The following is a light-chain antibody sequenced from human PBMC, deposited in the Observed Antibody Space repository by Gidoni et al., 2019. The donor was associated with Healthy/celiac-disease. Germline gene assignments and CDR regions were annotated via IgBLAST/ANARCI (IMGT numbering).Light chain of an antibody. Sequence: EIVMTQSQATLSVSPGERATLSCRASQSVSSNLAWYQQKPGQAPRLLIYGASTRATGLPARFSGSGSGTEFTLTISSLQSEDFAVYYCQQYNSWPPWTFGQGTKVEIK. CDR2: GAS. CDR1: QSVSSN. J-gene: IGKJ1*01. V-gene: IGKV3-15*01. CDR3: QQYNSWPPWT.